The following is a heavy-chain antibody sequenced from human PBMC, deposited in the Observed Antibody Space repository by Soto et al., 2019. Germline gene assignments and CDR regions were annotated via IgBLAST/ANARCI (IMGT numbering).Heavy chain of an antibody. J-gene: IGHJ4*02. V-gene: IGHV3-30-3*01. CDR2: ISYDGSNK. CDR3: ARDGDYGGYEPGFDY. Sequence: HPGGSLRLSCAASGFTFSSYAMHWVRQAPGKGLEWVAVISYDGSNKYYADSVKGRFTISRDNSKNTLYLQMNSLRAEDTAVYYCARDGDYGGYEPGFDYWGQGTLVTVSS. D-gene: IGHD4-17*01. CDR1: GFTFSSYA.